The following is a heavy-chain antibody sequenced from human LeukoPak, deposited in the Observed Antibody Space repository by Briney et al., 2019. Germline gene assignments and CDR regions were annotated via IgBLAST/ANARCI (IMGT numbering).Heavy chain of an antibody. V-gene: IGHV4-34*01. D-gene: IGHD6-13*01. CDR2: INHSGST. CDR1: GGSFSGYY. Sequence: SETLSLTCAVYGGSFSGYYWSWIRQPPGKGLEWIGEINHSGSTNYNPSLKSRVTISVDTSKNQFSLKLSSVTAADTDVYYCARGGIAAWIDYWGQGTLVTVSS. CDR3: ARGGIAAWIDY. J-gene: IGHJ4*02.